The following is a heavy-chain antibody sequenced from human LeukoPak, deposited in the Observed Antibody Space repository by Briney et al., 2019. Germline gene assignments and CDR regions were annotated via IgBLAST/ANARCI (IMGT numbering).Heavy chain of an antibody. CDR2: ISNTGSTI. Sequence: PGGSLRLSCATSGFTFSSFEMNWVRQAPGKGLEWVSYISNTGSTIFYADSVKGRFTISSDNAKNSLYLQMNSLRDEDTAVYYCARSIITMVRGVIINGYFDLWGRGTLVTVSS. CDR3: ARSIITMVRGVIINGYFDL. J-gene: IGHJ2*01. V-gene: IGHV3-48*03. CDR1: GFTFSSFE. D-gene: IGHD3-10*01.